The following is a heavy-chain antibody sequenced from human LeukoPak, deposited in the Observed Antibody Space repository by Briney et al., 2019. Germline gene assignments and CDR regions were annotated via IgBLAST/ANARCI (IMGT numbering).Heavy chain of an antibody. V-gene: IGHV4-39*07. D-gene: IGHD6-13*01. Sequence: SETVSLTCTVSGGSIISTSHYWGWIRQPPGKGLEWIGTIYYRGITYYNSSLKSRVTVSLDTSKNQFSLKLSSVTAADAAVYYCVRDRLAAAGTLTADSWGQGSLVTVSA. J-gene: IGHJ4*02. CDR1: GGSIISTSHY. CDR3: VRDRLAAAGTLTADS. CDR2: IYYRGIT.